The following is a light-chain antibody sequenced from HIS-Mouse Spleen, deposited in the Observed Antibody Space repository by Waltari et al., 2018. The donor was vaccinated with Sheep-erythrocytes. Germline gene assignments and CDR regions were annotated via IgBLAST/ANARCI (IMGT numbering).Light chain of an antibody. CDR1: SSNIGNNY. J-gene: IGLJ3*02. CDR3: GTWDSSLSAGRV. V-gene: IGLV1-51*01. Sequence: QSVLTQPPSVSAAPGQKVTISCSGSSSNIGNNYVSWYQQLPGTAPKLLIYDKNKRPSGIPDRCSGSKSGTSATLGITGLQTGDEADYYCGTWDSSLSAGRVFGGGTKLTVL. CDR2: DKN.